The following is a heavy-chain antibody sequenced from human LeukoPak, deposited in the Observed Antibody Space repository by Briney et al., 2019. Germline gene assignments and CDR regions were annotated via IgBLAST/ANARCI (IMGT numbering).Heavy chain of an antibody. D-gene: IGHD3-3*01. V-gene: IGHV3-23*01. Sequence: GGSLRLSCAASGFTFSNYAMSWVRQAPGKGLEWVSAISGSGGSTYYADSVKGRFTISRDNSKNTLYLQMNSLRAEDTAVYYCAKGAHDFWGGYYGYYYYGMDVWGQGTTVTVSS. J-gene: IGHJ6*02. CDR1: GFTFSNYA. CDR3: AKGAHDFWGGYYGYYYYGMDV. CDR2: ISGSGGST.